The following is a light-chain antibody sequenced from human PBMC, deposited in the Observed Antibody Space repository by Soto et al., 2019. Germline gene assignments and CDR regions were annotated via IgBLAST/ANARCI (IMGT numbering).Light chain of an antibody. Sequence: QSVLTQPPSVSGAPGQRVTISCTGSSSNIGAGYDVHWYQQLPGTAPKLLIFGNNDRPSGVPDRFSGSKSGTSASLAITGLQAEDEVDYYCQSYDSSLSGSVFGGGTKVTVL. CDR2: GNN. J-gene: IGLJ3*02. V-gene: IGLV1-40*01. CDR3: QSYDSSLSGSV. CDR1: SSNIGAGYD.